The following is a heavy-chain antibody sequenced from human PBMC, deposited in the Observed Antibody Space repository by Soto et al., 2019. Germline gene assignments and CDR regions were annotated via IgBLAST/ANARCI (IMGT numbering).Heavy chain of an antibody. D-gene: IGHD2-21*02. CDR3: ARVGRIALGDSWFDP. CDR2: IHYSGSA. Sequence: SETLSLTCTVPAGSISGYYWSWIRQPPGKELELIAYIHYSGSAYYNPSLRSRVTISIATSKNQFSLKVNSVNVADTAVYFCARVGRIALGDSWFDPWGEGTLAPVSS. CDR1: AGSISGYY. V-gene: IGHV4-59*01. J-gene: IGHJ5*02.